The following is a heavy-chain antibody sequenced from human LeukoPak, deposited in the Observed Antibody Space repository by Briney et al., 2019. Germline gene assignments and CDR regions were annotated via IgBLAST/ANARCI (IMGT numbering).Heavy chain of an antibody. Sequence: GGSLRLSCAASGFTFSSYWMHWVRQAPGKGLVWVSRINGDGRRANYAESVKGRFTISRDNAKNTLYLQMNSLRAEDTAVYYCAREVEEVPAAMGVYYYYYMNVWGKGTSVTVSS. CDR2: INGDGRRA. CDR3: AREVEEVPAAMGVYYYYYMNV. D-gene: IGHD2-2*01. CDR1: GFTFSSYW. J-gene: IGHJ6*03. V-gene: IGHV3-74*01.